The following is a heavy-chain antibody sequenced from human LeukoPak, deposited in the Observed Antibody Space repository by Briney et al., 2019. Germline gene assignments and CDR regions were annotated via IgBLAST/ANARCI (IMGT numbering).Heavy chain of an antibody. Sequence: SVKVSCKASGGTFSSYAISWVRQAPGQGLEWMGRIIPIFGTANYAQKFQGRVTITTDESTSTAYMELSSLRSEDTAVYYCARDRTMIVGCAFDIWGQGKMVTVSS. CDR3: ARDRTMIVGCAFDI. J-gene: IGHJ3*02. CDR2: IIPIFGTA. D-gene: IGHD3-22*01. V-gene: IGHV1-69*05. CDR1: GGTFSSYA.